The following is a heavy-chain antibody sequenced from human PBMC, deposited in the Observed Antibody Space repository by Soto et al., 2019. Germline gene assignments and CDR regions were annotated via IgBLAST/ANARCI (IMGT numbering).Heavy chain of an antibody. CDR1: GDSVSSNSAA. D-gene: IGHD3-3*01. V-gene: IGHV6-1*01. Sequence: SQTLSLTCAISGDSVSSNSAAWNWIRQSPSRGLEWLGRTYYRSKWYNDYAVSVKSRITINPDTSKNQFSLQLNSVTPEDTAVYYCARGAIFGVVINNWFPPWGQGTLVTVSS. CDR2: TYYRSKWYN. J-gene: IGHJ5*02. CDR3: ARGAIFGVVINNWFPP.